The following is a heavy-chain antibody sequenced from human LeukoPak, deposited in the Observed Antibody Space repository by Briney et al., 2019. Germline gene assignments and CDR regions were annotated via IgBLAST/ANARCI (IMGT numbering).Heavy chain of an antibody. J-gene: IGHJ4*02. Sequence: PGGSLRLSCAASGFTFSSYAMNWVRQAPGKGLEWVSYISSSSSTIYYADSVKGRFTISRDNAKNSLYLQMDSLRAEDTAVYYCAREFGLYYFDYWGQGTLVTVSS. CDR1: GFTFSSYA. V-gene: IGHV3-48*04. D-gene: IGHD3-16*01. CDR3: AREFGLYYFDY. CDR2: ISSSSSTI.